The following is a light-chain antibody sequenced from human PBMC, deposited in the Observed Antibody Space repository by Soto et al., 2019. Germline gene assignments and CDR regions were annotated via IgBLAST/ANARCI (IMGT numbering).Light chain of an antibody. Sequence: EIVMTQSPATLSVSPGERATLSCRASQSVSSNLAWYQQKPGQAPRLLIYGPSTRATGIPARFSGSGSGTEFALTISSLQSEDFAVYYCQQYNNWPPWTFGQGPKVEIK. CDR1: QSVSSN. CDR2: GPS. CDR3: QQYNNWPPWT. J-gene: IGKJ1*01. V-gene: IGKV3-15*01.